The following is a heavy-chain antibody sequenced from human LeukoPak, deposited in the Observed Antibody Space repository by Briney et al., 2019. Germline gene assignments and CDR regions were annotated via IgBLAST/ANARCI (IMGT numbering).Heavy chain of an antibody. CDR3: ARDKASDYGDSIFDS. J-gene: IGHJ4*02. CDR1: GFTFSSYW. CDR2: MKQDGGGK. V-gene: IGHV3-7*01. Sequence: GGSLRLSCAASGFTFSSYWMSWVRQAPGKGLEWVANMKQDGGGKYYVDSVKGRFTISRDNAKNSLYLQMNSLRAEDTAVYYCARDKASDYGDSIFDSWGQGTLVTVSS. D-gene: IGHD4-17*01.